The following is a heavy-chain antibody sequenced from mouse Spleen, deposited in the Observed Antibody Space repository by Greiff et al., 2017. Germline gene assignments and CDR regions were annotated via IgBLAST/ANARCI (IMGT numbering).Heavy chain of an antibody. CDR3: ARSRDYDRGFAY. D-gene: IGHD2-4*01. Sequence: QVQLKESGPELVKPGASVKISCKASGYEFSSSWMNWVKQRPGKGLEWIGRIYPGDGDTNYNGKFKGKATLTADKSSSTAYMQLSSLTSEDSAVYFCARSRDYDRGFAYWGQGTLVTVSA. J-gene: IGHJ3*01. V-gene: IGHV1-82*01. CDR2: IYPGDGDT. CDR1: GYEFSSSW.